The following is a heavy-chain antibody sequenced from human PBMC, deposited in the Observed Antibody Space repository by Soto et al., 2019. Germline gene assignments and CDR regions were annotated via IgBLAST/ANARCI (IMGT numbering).Heavy chain of an antibody. CDR3: ARTLYPRYYFDY. CDR1: GGSISNYY. D-gene: IGHD2-8*01. CDR2: IYYSGST. Sequence: SETLSLTCTVSGGSISNYYWNWFRQPPGKGLEWIGYIYYSGSTNYNPSLKSRVTISVDTSMNQFSLRLSSVTAADTAVYYCARTLYPRYYFDYWGQGTLVTVSS. J-gene: IGHJ4*02. V-gene: IGHV4-59*01.